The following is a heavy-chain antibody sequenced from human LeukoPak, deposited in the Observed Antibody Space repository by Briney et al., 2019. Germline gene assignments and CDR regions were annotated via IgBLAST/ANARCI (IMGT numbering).Heavy chain of an antibody. CDR1: GYTFTSYG. D-gene: IGHD3-22*01. V-gene: IGHV1-46*01. J-gene: IGHJ3*02. Sequence: VASVKVSCKASGYTFTSYGISWVRQAPGQGPEWMGIINPSGGSTSYAQKFQGRVTVTRDMSTSTVYMELSSLRSEDTAVYYCASVAFLYYNSSHAAFEMGGQGTMVTVSS. CDR2: INPSGGST. CDR3: ASVAFLYYNSSHAAFEM.